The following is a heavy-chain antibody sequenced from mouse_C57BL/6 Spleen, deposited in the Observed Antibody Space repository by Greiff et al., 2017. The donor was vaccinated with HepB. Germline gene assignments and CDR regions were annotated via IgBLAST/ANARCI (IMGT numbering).Heavy chain of an antibody. D-gene: IGHD2-4*01. Sequence: QVQLKESGPGLVQPSQSLSITCTVSGFSLTSYGVHWVRQSPGKGLEWLGVIWSGGSTDYNAAFISRLSISKDNSKSQVFFKMNSLQADDTAIYYCARKSSLYYDYDAFAYWGQGTLVTVSA. CDR2: IWSGGST. V-gene: IGHV2-2*01. CDR1: GFSLTSYG. J-gene: IGHJ3*01. CDR3: ARKSSLYYDYDAFAY.